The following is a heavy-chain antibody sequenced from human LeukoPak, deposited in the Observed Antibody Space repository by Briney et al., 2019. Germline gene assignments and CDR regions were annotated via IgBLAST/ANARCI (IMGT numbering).Heavy chain of an antibody. V-gene: IGHV1-2*02. CDR3: ARDSNYYDSSGYQIIDY. CDR1: GYTFTGYY. CDR2: INPNSGGT. Sequence: ASVKVSCKASGYTFTGYYMHWVRQAPGQGLEWMGWINPNSGGTNYAQKFQGRVTMTRDTSISTAYMELSRLRSDDMAVYYCARDSNYYDSSGYQIIDYWGQGTLVTVSS. J-gene: IGHJ4*02. D-gene: IGHD3-22*01.